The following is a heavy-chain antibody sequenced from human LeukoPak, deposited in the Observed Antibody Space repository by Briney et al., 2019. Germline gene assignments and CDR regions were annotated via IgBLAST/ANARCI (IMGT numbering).Heavy chain of an antibody. CDR3: ARDTLPGVEMATIIGY. D-gene: IGHD5-24*01. V-gene: IGHV3-30*02. CDR2: IRNDGSNK. CDR1: KFTFSTYG. J-gene: IGHJ4*02. Sequence: GGSLRLSCAASKFTFSTYGMHWVRQAPGKGLEWVAFIRNDGSNKYYADSVKGRFTISRDNSKNTLYLQMNSLRAEDTAVYYCARDTLPGVEMATIIGYWGQGTLVTVSS.